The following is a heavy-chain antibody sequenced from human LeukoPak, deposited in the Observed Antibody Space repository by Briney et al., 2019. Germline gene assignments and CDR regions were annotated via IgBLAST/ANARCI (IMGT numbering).Heavy chain of an antibody. V-gene: IGHV1-8*03. CDR3: ARGRGGRIWSGYYNY. CDR2: MNPNSGNT. J-gene: IGHJ4*02. CDR1: GYTFTSYD. Sequence: ASVKVSCKASGYTFTSYDTNWVRQATGQGLEWMGWMNPNSGNTGYAQKFQGRVTITRNTSISTAYMELSSLRSEDTAVYYCARGRGGRIWSGYYNYWGQGTLVTVSS. D-gene: IGHD3-3*01.